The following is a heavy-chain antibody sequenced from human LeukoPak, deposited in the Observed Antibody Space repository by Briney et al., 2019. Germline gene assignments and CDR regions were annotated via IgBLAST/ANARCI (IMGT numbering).Heavy chain of an antibody. V-gene: IGHV1-46*01. CDR2: INPSGGRT. CDR3: ARDNSVGDNAWWFDP. CDR1: GYTFTSYY. Sequence: ASVKVSCKTSGYTFTSYYMHWVRQAPGQGLEGMGIINPSGGRTSYAQKFQGRVTMTRDMSTSTDYMELSSLRSEDTAIYYCARDNSVGDNAWWFDPWGQGTLVTVSS. D-gene: IGHD1-26*01. J-gene: IGHJ5*02.